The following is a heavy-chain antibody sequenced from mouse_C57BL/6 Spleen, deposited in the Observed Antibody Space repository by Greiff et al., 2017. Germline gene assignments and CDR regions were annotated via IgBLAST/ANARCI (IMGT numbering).Heavy chain of an antibody. CDR3: AGGYGSSYRYYYAMDY. Sequence: QVQLQQPGAELVKPGASVKLSCKASGYTFTSYWMHWVKQRPGRGLEWIGRIDPNSGGTTYNEKFKSKATLTVDKPSSTAYMQLSSLTSEDSAVYYCAGGYGSSYRYYYAMDYWGQGTSVTVSS. J-gene: IGHJ4*01. V-gene: IGHV1-72*01. CDR1: GYTFTSYW. CDR2: IDPNSGGT. D-gene: IGHD1-1*01.